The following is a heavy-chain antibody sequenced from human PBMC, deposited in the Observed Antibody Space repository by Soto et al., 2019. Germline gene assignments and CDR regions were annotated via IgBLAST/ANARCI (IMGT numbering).Heavy chain of an antibody. Sequence: PWESMKISCKGSGYRFTNYWIGWVRQMPGKGLEWMGIIYPGDSDTRYSPSFQGQVTISADKSINTAYLQWSSLKASDTAMYYCARLDYSNYYYYYGMDVWGQGTTVTVSS. D-gene: IGHD4-4*01. V-gene: IGHV5-51*01. CDR2: IYPGDSDT. J-gene: IGHJ6*02. CDR3: ARLDYSNYYYYYGMDV. CDR1: GYRFTNYW.